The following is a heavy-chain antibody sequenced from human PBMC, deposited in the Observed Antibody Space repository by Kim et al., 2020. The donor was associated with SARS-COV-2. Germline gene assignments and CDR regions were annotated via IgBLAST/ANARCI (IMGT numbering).Heavy chain of an antibody. CDR1: GGSISSSSYY. V-gene: IGHV4-39*01. CDR3: ASLTGDNLDY. J-gene: IGHJ4*02. D-gene: IGHD7-27*01. Sequence: SETLSLTCTVSGGSISSSSYYWGWIRQPPGKGLEWIGSIYYSGSTYYNPSLKSRVTISVDTSKNQFSLKLSSVTAADTAVYYCASLTGDNLDYWGQGTLVTVSS. CDR2: IYYSGST.